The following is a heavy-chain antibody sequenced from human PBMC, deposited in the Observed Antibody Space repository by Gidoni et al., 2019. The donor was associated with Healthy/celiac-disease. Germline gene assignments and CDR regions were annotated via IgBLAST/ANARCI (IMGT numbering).Heavy chain of an antibody. CDR3: AMKSDDSSGYYY. J-gene: IGHJ4*02. D-gene: IGHD3-22*01. V-gene: IGHV1-69*02. Sequence: QFQLAQSGAEVKKPGSSVKVSCKASGGPFSSYTISWVRQAPGQGLEWMGRIIPILGIANYAQKFQGRVTITADKSTSTAYMELSSLRSEDTAVYYCAMKSDDSSGYYYWGQGTLVTVSS. CDR1: GGPFSSYT. CDR2: IIPILGIA.